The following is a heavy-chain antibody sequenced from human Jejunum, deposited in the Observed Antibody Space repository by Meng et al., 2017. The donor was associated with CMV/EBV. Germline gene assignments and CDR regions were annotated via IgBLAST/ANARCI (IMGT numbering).Heavy chain of an antibody. Sequence: SGFTVSSKFMTWVRQAPGKGLEWISYISWSSGIMYYSDSVKGRFTISRDNAKNSLYLQMNSLRGEDTAVYYCTRDPNQLVLEYFQHWGQGTPVTVSS. D-gene: IGHD1-14*01. V-gene: IGHV3-48*04. CDR3: TRDPNQLVLEYFQH. CDR2: ISWSSGIM. CDR1: GFTVSSKF. J-gene: IGHJ1*01.